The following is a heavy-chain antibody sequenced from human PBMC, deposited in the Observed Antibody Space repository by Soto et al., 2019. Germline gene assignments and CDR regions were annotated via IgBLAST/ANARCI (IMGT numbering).Heavy chain of an antibody. CDR3: ATMSPGEFGELSFEALFDY. V-gene: IGHV1-69*02. D-gene: IGHD3-10*01. CDR2: IIPILGIA. J-gene: IGHJ4*02. CDR1: GGTFSSYT. Sequence: QVQLVQSGAEVKKPGSSVKVSCKASGGTFSSYTISWVRQAPGQGLEWMGRIIPILGIANYAQKFQGRVTITADKSTSTAYMELSSLRSEDTAVYYCATMSPGEFGELSFEALFDYWGQGTLVTVSS.